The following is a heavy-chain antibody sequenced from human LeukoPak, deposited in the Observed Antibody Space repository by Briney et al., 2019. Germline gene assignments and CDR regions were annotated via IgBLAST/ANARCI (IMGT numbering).Heavy chain of an antibody. Sequence: VASVKVSCKVSGYTLTELSTHWVRQAPGKGLEWMGGFDPEDGETIYAQKFQGRVTMTEDTSTDTAYMELSSLRSEDTAVYYCATVQPDIVVVPAAKRWGWWFDPWGQGTLVTVSS. CDR2: FDPEDGET. V-gene: IGHV1-24*01. CDR1: GYTLTELS. J-gene: IGHJ5*02. CDR3: ATVQPDIVVVPAAKRWGWWFDP. D-gene: IGHD2-2*01.